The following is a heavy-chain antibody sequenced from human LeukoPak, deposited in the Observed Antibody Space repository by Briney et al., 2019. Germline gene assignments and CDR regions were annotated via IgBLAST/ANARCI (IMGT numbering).Heavy chain of an antibody. CDR1: GFTFSSYA. J-gene: IGHJ4*02. CDR2: ISGSGGST. Sequence: GGSLRLSCAASGFTFSSYAMSWVRQAPGKGLEWVSAISGSGGSTYYADSVKGRFTISRDNSKNTLYLQMNSLRAEDTAVYYCAKFRIVVVVAATRYFDYWGQGTLVTVSS. CDR3: AKFRIVVVVAATRYFDY. V-gene: IGHV3-23*01. D-gene: IGHD2-15*01.